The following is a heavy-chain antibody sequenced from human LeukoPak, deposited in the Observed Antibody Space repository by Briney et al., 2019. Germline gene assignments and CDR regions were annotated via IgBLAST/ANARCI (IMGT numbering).Heavy chain of an antibody. CDR3: ATDPYSFHCSGSSCYGAYYYYYMDV. CDR1: GYTLTELS. V-gene: IGHV1-24*01. D-gene: IGHD2-2*01. J-gene: IGHJ6*03. Sequence: ASVKVSCKVSGYTLTELSMHWVRQAPGKALEWMGGFDPEDGETIYAQKFQGRVTMTEDTSTDTAYMELSSLRVEDTAVYYCATDPYSFHCSGSSCYGAYYYYYMDVWGKGTTVTVSS. CDR2: FDPEDGET.